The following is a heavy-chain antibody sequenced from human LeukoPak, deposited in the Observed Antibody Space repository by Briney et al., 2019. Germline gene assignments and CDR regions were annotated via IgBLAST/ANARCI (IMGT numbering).Heavy chain of an antibody. CDR2: INPNSGGT. Sequence: ASVKVSCKASGYTFTGYYMHWVRQAPGQGLEWMGWINPNSGGTNYAQKFQGRVTMTRDTSISTAYMELSRLRSDDKAVYYCARGCRGIVGPLNSFHRWGQGSLGTVS. CDR1: GYTFTGYY. V-gene: IGHV1-2*02. D-gene: IGHD2-15*01. CDR3: ARGCRGIVGPLNSFHR. J-gene: IGHJ5*02.